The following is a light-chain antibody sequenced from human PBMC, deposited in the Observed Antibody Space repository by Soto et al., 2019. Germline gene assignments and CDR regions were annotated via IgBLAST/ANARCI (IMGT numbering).Light chain of an antibody. CDR3: QPRSNWPLT. V-gene: IGKV3-11*01. J-gene: IGKJ4*01. CDR2: NAY. CDR1: QSVSSS. Sequence: EIVLTQSSATMSLSPGERSTRSCMARQSVSSSLAWYQQKPGQPPRLLIYNAYKRATGITVRFSGSGSGTDFSLTISSLESEDFAVYYCQPRSNWPLTFGGGTKVDIK.